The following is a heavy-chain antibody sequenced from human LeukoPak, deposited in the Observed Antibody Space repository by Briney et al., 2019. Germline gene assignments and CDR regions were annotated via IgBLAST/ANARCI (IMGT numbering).Heavy chain of an antibody. Sequence: PGRSLRLSCAASGFTFSSYAMHWVRQAPGKGLEWVAVISYDGSNKYYADSVKGRFTISRDNSKNTLYLQMNNLRADDTAVYFCAKYRTTGAPPRNFDYWGQGTLVTVSS. CDR3: AKYRTTGAPPRNFDY. CDR1: GFTFSSYA. CDR2: ISYDGSNK. D-gene: IGHD1-14*01. V-gene: IGHV3-30-3*02. J-gene: IGHJ4*02.